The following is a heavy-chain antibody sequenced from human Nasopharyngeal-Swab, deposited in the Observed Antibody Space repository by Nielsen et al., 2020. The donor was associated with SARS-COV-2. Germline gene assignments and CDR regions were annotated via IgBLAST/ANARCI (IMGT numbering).Heavy chain of an antibody. Sequence: RQALGKGLEWIGYIYYSGSTNYNPSLKSRVTISVDTSKNQFSLKLSSVTAADTAVYYCARARAAAGIYFDYWGQGTLVTVSS. CDR2: IYYSGST. J-gene: IGHJ4*02. V-gene: IGHV4-59*01. D-gene: IGHD6-13*01. CDR3: ARARAAAGIYFDY.